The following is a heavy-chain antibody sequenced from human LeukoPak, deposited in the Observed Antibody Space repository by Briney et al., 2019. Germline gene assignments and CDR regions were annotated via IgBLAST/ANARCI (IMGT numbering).Heavy chain of an antibody. CDR1: DYSLNSGYY. CDR3: VRDEHSSGVDY. CDR2: VYHIGST. Sequence: SETLSLTCTVSDYSLNSGYYWGWIRQPPGKGLEWIGSVYHIGSTYYQPSLKSRLTISVDTSKNQFSLKLKSVTAADTAVYYCVRDEHSSGVDYWGQGILVTVSS. J-gene: IGHJ4*02. V-gene: IGHV4-38-2*02. D-gene: IGHD3-22*01.